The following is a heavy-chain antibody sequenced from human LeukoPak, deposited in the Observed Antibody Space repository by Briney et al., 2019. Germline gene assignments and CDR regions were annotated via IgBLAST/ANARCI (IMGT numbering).Heavy chain of an antibody. J-gene: IGHJ4*02. CDR1: GFTVSSYN. D-gene: IGHD1-20*01. CDR3: VSGNNCNY. Sequence: GGSLRLSCAASGFTVSSYNMNWVRQAPGKGLECVSYISSSSSTIYYADSVKGRFTISRDNAKNSLYLQMSSLRAEDTAVYYCVSGNNCNYWGQGTLVTVSS. CDR2: ISSSSSTI. V-gene: IGHV3-48*01.